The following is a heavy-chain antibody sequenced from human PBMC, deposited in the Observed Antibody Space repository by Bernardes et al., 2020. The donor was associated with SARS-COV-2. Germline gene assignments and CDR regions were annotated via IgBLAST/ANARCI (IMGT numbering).Heavy chain of an antibody. Sequence: SETLSLTCTVSGGSISSYYWSWSRQPPGKGLEWIGYIYYSGSTNYNPSLKSRVTISVDTSKNQFSLKLSSVTAADTAVYYCARSPLAPYGDLFDYWGQGTLVTVSS. J-gene: IGHJ4*02. D-gene: IGHD4-17*01. CDR1: GGSISSYY. CDR3: ARSPLAPYGDLFDY. V-gene: IGHV4-59*01. CDR2: IYYSGST.